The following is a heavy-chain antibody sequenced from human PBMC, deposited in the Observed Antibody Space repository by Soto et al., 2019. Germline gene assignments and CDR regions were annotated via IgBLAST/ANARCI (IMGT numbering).Heavy chain of an antibody. CDR2: IYYSGST. CDR1: GGSISSGDYY. CDR3: ARRTPRNSSGYYWYYYYYGMDV. D-gene: IGHD3-22*01. Sequence: SETLSLTCTVSGGSISSGDYYWSWIRQPPGKGLEWIGYIYYSGSTYYNPSLKSRVTISVDTSKNQFSLKLSSVTAADTAVYYCARRTPRNSSGYYWYYYYYGMDVWGQGTTVTVSS. J-gene: IGHJ6*02. V-gene: IGHV4-30-4*01.